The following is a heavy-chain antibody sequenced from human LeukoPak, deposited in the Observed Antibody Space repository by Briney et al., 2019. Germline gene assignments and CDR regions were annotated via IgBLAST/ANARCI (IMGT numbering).Heavy chain of an antibody. CDR3: ARTLPGGFVDY. D-gene: IGHD1-14*01. CDR1: GYTFTSYD. CDR2: MNPNSANT. Sequence: ASVKVSCKASGYTFTSYDINWVRQATGQGLEWMGWMNPNSANTGYAQKFQGRVTIGRDTSKSTAYMELSSLRSGDTAVYYCARTLPGGFVDYWGQGTLVTVSS. J-gene: IGHJ4*02. V-gene: IGHV1-8*03.